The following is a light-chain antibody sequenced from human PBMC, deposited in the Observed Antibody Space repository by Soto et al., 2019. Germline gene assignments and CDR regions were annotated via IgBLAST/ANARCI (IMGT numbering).Light chain of an antibody. V-gene: IGKV3-15*01. J-gene: IGKJ1*01. CDR3: QQYSDWPTT. Sequence: DIVMTQSPATLSVSPGERATLSCRASQSLYSNLAWYQQKPGQAPRLLIYGASTRATGIPARFSGSGSGTEFTLTISGLQSEDFAVYYCQQYSDWPTTFGQGTKVDIK. CDR2: GAS. CDR1: QSLYSN.